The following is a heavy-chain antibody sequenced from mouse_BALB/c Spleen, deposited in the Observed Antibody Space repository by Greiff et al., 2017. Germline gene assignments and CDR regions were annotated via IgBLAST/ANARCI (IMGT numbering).Heavy chain of an antibody. Sequence: QLQQSGPGLVKPSQSLSLTCSVTGYSITSGYYWNWIRQFPGNKLEWMGYISYDGSNNYNPSLKNRISITRDTSKNQFFLKLNSVTTEDTATYYCARDRGYGNYYFDYWGQGTTLTVSS. CDR3: ARDRGYGNYYFDY. J-gene: IGHJ2*01. D-gene: IGHD2-1*01. V-gene: IGHV3-6*02. CDR2: ISYDGSN. CDR1: GYSITSGYY.